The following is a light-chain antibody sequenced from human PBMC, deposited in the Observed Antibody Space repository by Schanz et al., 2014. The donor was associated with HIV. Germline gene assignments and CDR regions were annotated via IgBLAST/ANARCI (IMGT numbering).Light chain of an antibody. V-gene: IGKV3-20*01. CDR3: QQYGSSPLFT. CDR2: GAS. J-gene: IGKJ3*01. CDR1: QSVKSNF. Sequence: EIVLTQSPGTLSLSPGERGTLSCRASQSVKSNFIGWYQQKPGQAPRLLIFGASNRATGIPDRFSGSGSGTDFTLTISRLEPEDFAVYYCQQYGSSPLFTFGPGTKVDLK.